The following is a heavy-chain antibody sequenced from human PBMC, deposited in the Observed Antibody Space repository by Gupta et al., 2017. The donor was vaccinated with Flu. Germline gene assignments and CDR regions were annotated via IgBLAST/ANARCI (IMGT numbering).Heavy chain of an antibody. V-gene: IGHV3-11*01. J-gene: IGHJ4*02. CDR1: GFPFSDYY. D-gene: IGHD3-22*01. Sequence: QVQLVESGGGLVKPGGSLRLSCAASGFPFSDYYMSWISQAPGQGLEWVSYISSSGSTIYYADSVKGRFTISRDNAKNSLYLQMNSLRAEDTAVYYCARDLHTDYYDSSGHDYWGQGTLVTVSS. CDR3: ARDLHTDYYDSSGHDY. CDR2: ISSSGSTI.